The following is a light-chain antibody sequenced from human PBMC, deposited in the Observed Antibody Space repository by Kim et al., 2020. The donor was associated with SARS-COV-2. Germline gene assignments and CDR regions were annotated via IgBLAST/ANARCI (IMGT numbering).Light chain of an antibody. CDR1: QSVYSY. Sequence: ESVGDRVTSTCPTSQSVYSYLDWYQQKPGNVPKILIYKASTLESGIPSRFSGSESGTAFTLTISSLQPDDFATYYCQQYYTYPITFGQGTRLEIK. J-gene: IGKJ5*01. CDR2: KAS. V-gene: IGKV1-5*03. CDR3: QQYYTYPIT.